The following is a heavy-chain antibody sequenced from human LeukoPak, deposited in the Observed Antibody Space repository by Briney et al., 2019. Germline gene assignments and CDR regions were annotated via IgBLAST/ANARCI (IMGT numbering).Heavy chain of an antibody. J-gene: IGHJ3*02. CDR1: GGSFSGYY. D-gene: IGHD3-22*01. V-gene: IGHV4-34*01. CDR2: INHSGST. CDR3: ARDPLISSGYYSITKPFVFDI. Sequence: PSETLSLTCAVYGGSFSGYYWSWIRQPPGKGLEWIGEINHSGSTNYNPSLKSRVTISVDTSKNQFSLKLSSVTAAGTAVYYCARDPLISSGYYSITKPFVFDIWGQGTMVTVSS.